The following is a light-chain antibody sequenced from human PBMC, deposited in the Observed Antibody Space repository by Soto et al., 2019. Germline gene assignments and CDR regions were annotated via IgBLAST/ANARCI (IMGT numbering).Light chain of an antibody. CDR1: SSDVGGYNY. J-gene: IGLJ2*01. CDR3: SSYTSSSTLEV. CDR2: DVS. V-gene: IGLV2-14*01. Sequence: QSVLTQPASVSGSPGQSITISCTGTSSDVGGYNYVSWYQQHPGKAPKLMIYDVSNRPSGVSNRFSGSKSGNTASLTISGLQAEDEADYYSSSYTSSSTLEVLGGGTKLTVL.